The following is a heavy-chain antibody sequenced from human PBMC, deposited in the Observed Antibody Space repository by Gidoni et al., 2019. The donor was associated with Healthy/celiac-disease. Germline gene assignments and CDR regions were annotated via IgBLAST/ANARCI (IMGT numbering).Heavy chain of an antibody. V-gene: IGHV4-39*01. D-gene: IGHD3-9*01. CDR1: GGSLSSSSYY. Sequence: QLQLQESGPGLVKPSETLSLTCTVSGGSLSSSSYYWGWIRQPPGKGLEWIGRIYYSGSTYYNPSLKSRVTISVDTSKNQFSLKLSSVTAADTAVYYCARSSLRYFDWSPADWFDPWGQGTLVTVSS. J-gene: IGHJ5*02. CDR2: IYYSGST. CDR3: ARSSLRYFDWSPADWFDP.